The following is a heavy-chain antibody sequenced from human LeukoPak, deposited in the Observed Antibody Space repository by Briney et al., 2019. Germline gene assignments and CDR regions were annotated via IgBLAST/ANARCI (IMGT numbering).Heavy chain of an antibody. D-gene: IGHD3-3*01. Sequence: GASVKVSCKASGYTFTSYDINWVRQATGQGLEWMGWMNPNSGNTGDAHKSQGRVTMTRTTSISTAYMELSSLRSEDTAVYYCARGRYDFWSGYPSDYWGQGTLFTVSS. V-gene: IGHV1-8*01. J-gene: IGHJ4*02. CDR2: MNPNSGNT. CDR1: GYTFTSYD. CDR3: ARGRYDFWSGYPSDY.